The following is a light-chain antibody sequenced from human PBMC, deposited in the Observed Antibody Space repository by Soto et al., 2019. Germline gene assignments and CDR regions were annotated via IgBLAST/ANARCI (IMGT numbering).Light chain of an antibody. Sequence: EIVMTQSPATLSVSPGERATLSCRASQSVSGNSAWYQQKPGQAPRLLIYAASTRATGIPARFSGSGSGTEFTLTISSLQSEDFAVYYCQQYNNWPPITFGPGTKVDIK. J-gene: IGKJ3*01. CDR1: QSVSGN. CDR3: QQYNNWPPIT. V-gene: IGKV3-15*01. CDR2: AAS.